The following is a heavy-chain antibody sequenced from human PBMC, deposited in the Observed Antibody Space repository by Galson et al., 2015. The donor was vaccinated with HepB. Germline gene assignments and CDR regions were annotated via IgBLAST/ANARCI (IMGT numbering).Heavy chain of an antibody. D-gene: IGHD5-12*01. CDR2: ISAYNGNT. V-gene: IGHV1-18*01. CDR1: GYTFTSYG. J-gene: IGHJ4*02. Sequence: SVKVSCKASGYTFTSYGISWVRQAPGQGLEWMGWISAYNGNTNYAQKLQGRVTMTTDTSTSTAYMELRSLRSDDTAVYYCAREMGGAYSGYDSRGNFDYWGQGTLVTVSS. CDR3: AREMGGAYSGYDSRGNFDY.